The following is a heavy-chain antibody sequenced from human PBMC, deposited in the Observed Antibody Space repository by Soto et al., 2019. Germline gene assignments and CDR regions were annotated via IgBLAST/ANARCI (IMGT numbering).Heavy chain of an antibody. CDR1: CVSISSGGYC. CDR2: IYYSGST. V-gene: IGHV4-31*03. Sequence: PSDTLSLNCTVACVSISSGGYCWSWIRQHPGKGLECIGYIYYSGSTYYNPSLKSRVTRPVDTSNNQFSLKLTSLTAADTAVYYCARDDYGFDYWGQGTLVTVSS. J-gene: IGHJ4*02. D-gene: IGHD4-17*01. CDR3: ARDDYGFDY.